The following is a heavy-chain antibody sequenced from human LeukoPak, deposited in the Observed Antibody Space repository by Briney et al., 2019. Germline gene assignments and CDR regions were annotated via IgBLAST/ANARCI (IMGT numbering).Heavy chain of an antibody. V-gene: IGHV3-48*03. D-gene: IGHD3-10*02. Sequence: GRSLRLSCAASGFTFSSYEMNWVRQAPGKGLEWVSYISISGSTIYYADSVKGRFPISRNNAKNSLSLQMNSLGAEDTAVYYCAELGITMIGGVWGKGTTVTISS. CDR3: AELGITMIGGV. J-gene: IGHJ6*04. CDR1: GFTFSSYE. CDR2: ISISGSTI.